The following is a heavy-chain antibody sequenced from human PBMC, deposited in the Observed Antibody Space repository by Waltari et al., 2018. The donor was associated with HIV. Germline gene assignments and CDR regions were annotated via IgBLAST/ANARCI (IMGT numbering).Heavy chain of an antibody. Sequence: VQLEDSGGGVVQPGRSRRLPCAASGSRASDYGMHWVRQAPGKGMQWVAVIWYEGSKKEYSDSVKGRFTISKDNSKNTLFLQMNSLRVDDTAVYFCARVPFASSWSADSFDVWGPGTRITVSS. CDR3: ARVPFASSWSADSFDV. V-gene: IGHV3-33*01. D-gene: IGHD6-13*01. J-gene: IGHJ3*01. CDR1: GSRASDYG. CDR2: IWYEGSKK.